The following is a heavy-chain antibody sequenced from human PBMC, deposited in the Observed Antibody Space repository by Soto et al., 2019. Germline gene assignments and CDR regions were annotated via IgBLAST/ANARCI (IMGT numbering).Heavy chain of an antibody. CDR2: IYHSGST. J-gene: IGHJ4*02. Sequence: SETLSLTCAVSSGSISSSNWWSWVRQPPGKGLEWIGEIYHSGSTNYNPSLKSRVTISVDKSKNQFSLKLSSVTAADTAVYYCARGGGYSGYDYYFDYWGQGTLVTVSS. D-gene: IGHD5-12*01. CDR1: SGSISSSNW. V-gene: IGHV4-4*02. CDR3: ARGGGYSGYDYYFDY.